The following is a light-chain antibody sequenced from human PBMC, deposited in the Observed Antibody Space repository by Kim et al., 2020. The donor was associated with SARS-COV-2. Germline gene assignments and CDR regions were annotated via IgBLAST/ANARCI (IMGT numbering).Light chain of an antibody. CDR1: QGINTY. CDR2: GAS. Sequence: SASVGDRVTITCRASQGINTYLAWYQQKPGKVPKLLIYGASALHSGVPSRFSGRGSGTDFTLTISSLQPEDVATYYCQKYNSAPWTFGQGTKVDIK. J-gene: IGKJ1*01. CDR3: QKYNSAPWT. V-gene: IGKV1-27*01.